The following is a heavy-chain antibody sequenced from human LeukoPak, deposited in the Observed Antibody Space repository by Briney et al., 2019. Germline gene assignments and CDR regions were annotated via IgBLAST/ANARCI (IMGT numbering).Heavy chain of an antibody. CDR3: ARHVSTGTTGGDDAFDI. CDR2: IYYSGST. J-gene: IGHJ3*02. D-gene: IGHD1-1*01. Sequence: SETLSLTCTVSGGSISSYYWSWIRQPPGKGREWIGYIYYSGSTNYNPSLKSRVTISVDKSKNQFSLKLSSVTAADTAVYYCARHVSTGTTGGDDAFDIWGQGTMVTVSS. CDR1: GGSISSYY. V-gene: IGHV4-59*08.